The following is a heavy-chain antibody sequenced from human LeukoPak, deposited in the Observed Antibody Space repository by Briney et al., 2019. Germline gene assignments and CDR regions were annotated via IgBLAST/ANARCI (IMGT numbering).Heavy chain of an antibody. D-gene: IGHD1-1*01. V-gene: IGHV3-7*01. CDR3: ARVGYNWNDGHYYYYMDV. Sequence: PGGSLRLSCAASGFTFSTSWMSWVRQAPGKGLEWVANIKQDGSEKYYVDSVKGRFTISRDNAKNSLYLQMNSLRAEDTAVYYCARVGYNWNDGHYYYYMDVWGKGTTVTVSS. CDR2: IKQDGSEK. CDR1: GFTFSTSW. J-gene: IGHJ6*03.